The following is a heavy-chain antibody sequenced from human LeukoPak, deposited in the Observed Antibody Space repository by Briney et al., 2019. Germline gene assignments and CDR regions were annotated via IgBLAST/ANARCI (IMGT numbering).Heavy chain of an antibody. CDR3: ARDRVGWDAFDI. V-gene: IGHV1-69*13. J-gene: IGHJ3*02. CDR1: GGTFSNYA. Sequence: ASVKVSCKASGGTFSNYAISWVRQAPGQGLEWMGGIIPIFGTANYAQKFQGRVTITADESTSTAYMELSSLRSEDTAVYYCARDRVGWDAFDIWGQGTMVTVSS. D-gene: IGHD1-26*01. CDR2: IIPIFGTA.